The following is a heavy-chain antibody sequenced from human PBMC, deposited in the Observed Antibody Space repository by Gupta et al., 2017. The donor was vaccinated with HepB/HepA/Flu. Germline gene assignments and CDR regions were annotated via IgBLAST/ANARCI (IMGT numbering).Heavy chain of an antibody. Sequence: QVQLQQWGAGLLKPSETLSLTCAVYGGSFSGYYWSWIRQPPGKGLEWIGEINHSGSTNYNPALKSRVTISVDTSKNQFSLKMRSVTAADTAVYYCARGTAPSLYYFDYGGQGTLVTVSS. CDR1: GGSFSGYY. CDR2: INHSGST. CDR3: ARGTAPSLYYFDY. J-gene: IGHJ4*02. V-gene: IGHV4-34*01. D-gene: IGHD3-10*01.